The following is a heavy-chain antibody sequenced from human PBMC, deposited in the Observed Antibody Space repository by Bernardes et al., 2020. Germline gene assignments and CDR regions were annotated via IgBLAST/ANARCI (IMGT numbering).Heavy chain of an antibody. CDR3: AREIVVVNSFFDH. CDR2: IWNDGSDK. J-gene: IGHJ4*02. Sequence: GGSLRLSCTASVFTVSTYGMHWVRQVPGKGLEWRAVIWNDGSDKRHADSVKGRFTISRDNSKNTLYLQMNSLREEETAVYYCAREIVVVNSFFDHWGQGTLVTVSS. D-gene: IGHD3-22*01. CDR1: VFTVSTYG. V-gene: IGHV3-33*01.